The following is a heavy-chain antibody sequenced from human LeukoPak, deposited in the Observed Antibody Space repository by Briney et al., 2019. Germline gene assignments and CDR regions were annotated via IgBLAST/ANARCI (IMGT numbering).Heavy chain of an antibody. J-gene: IGHJ6*02. V-gene: IGHV1-69*01. CDR3: ARVLRWNLDHDYSGMDV. CDR2: IVPFFGAT. D-gene: IGHD4-23*01. CDR1: GGTFSRFA. Sequence: SVKVSCKASGGTFSRFAISWVRQAPGQGLEWMGGIVPFFGATAYALKFQGRVSITADESTSTIYMELTSLTTDDSAVFYCARVLRWNLDHDYSGMDVWGLGTTVIV.